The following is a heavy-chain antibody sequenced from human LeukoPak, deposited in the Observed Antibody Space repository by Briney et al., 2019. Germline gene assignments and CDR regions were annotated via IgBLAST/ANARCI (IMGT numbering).Heavy chain of an antibody. V-gene: IGHV3-30*02. CDR1: GFTFSSYG. D-gene: IGHD5-24*01. J-gene: IGHJ4*02. CDR3: AKDDREMATIRYYFDY. CDR2: IRYDGSNK. Sequence: GGSLRLSCAASGFTFSSYGMHWVRQAPGKGLEWVAFIRYDGSNKYYADSVKGRFTISRDNSKNTLYLQMNSLRAEDTAVYYCAKDDREMATIRYYFDYWGQGTLVTVSS.